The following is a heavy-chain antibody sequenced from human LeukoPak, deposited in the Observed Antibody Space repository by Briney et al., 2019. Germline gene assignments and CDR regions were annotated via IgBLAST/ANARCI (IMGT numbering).Heavy chain of an antibody. CDR3: ARKRGIAADNWFDP. J-gene: IGHJ5*02. Sequence: SETLSLTCTVSGGSISSHYWSWIRQPPGKGLEWIGYIYYSGSTNYNPSLKSRVTISVDTSKNQFSLKLSSVTAADTAVYYCARKRGIAADNWFDPWGQGTLVTDSS. CDR2: IYYSGST. V-gene: IGHV4-59*11. D-gene: IGHD6-13*01. CDR1: GGSISSHY.